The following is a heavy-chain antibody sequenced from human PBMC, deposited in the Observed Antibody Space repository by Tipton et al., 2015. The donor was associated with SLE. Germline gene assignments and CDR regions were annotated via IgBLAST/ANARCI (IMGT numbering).Heavy chain of an antibody. CDR3: AKDRDFTYYYESYFDH. D-gene: IGHD3-22*01. J-gene: IGHJ4*02. CDR2: MYSGGRI. Sequence: SLRLSCKASGFAFSSYAMTWVRQAPGKGLEWVSVMYSGGRIHYGDSVKGRFTISRDNSKNTLYLQMNSLRADDTAVYYCAKDRDFTYYYESYFDHWGQGIPVTVSS. CDR1: GFAFSSYA. V-gene: IGHV3-23*03.